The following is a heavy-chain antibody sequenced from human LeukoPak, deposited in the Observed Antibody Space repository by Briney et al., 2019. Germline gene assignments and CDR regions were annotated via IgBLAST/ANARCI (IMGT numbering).Heavy chain of an antibody. CDR2: IIPILGIA. V-gene: IGHV1-69*04. Sequence: SVKVSCKASGGSFNNYAINWVRQAPGQGLEWMGRIIPILGIANYAQKFHGRVTITADESTSTAYMELSSLRSEDTAVYYCASYSSSWSDAFDIWGQGTMVTVSS. CDR1: GGSFNNYA. J-gene: IGHJ3*02. D-gene: IGHD6-13*01. CDR3: ASYSSSWSDAFDI.